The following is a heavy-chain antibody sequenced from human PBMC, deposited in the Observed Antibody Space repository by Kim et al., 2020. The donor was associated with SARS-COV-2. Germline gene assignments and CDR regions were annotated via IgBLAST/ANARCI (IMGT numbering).Heavy chain of an antibody. CDR3: ARVPGPATGYFDY. Sequence: SETLSLTCTVSGGSMSSGAYYWSWIRQHPGEGLEWIGFMYYSGSTHYNPSLKSRVTISVDTSKNQFSLKLSSVTAADTAVYYCARVPGPATGYFDYWGQGTLVTVSS. J-gene: IGHJ4*02. CDR2: MYYSGST. CDR1: GGSMSSGAYY. D-gene: IGHD1-26*01. V-gene: IGHV4-31*03.